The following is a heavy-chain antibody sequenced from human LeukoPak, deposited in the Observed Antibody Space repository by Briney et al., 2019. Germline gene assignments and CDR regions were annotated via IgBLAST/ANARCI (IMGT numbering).Heavy chain of an antibody. J-gene: IGHJ4*02. CDR3: ARGNILTGYDY. V-gene: IGHV3-13*04. D-gene: IGHD3-9*01. Sequence: GGSLTLSCAASGFSFSNYDMHWVRQATGRGLEWVSAIGNGGDTHYTGSVKGRFTISRVNAKNSLYLQMNSLRAGDTAVYYCARGNILTGYDYWGQGTLVTVSS. CDR1: GFSFSNYD. CDR2: IGNGGDT.